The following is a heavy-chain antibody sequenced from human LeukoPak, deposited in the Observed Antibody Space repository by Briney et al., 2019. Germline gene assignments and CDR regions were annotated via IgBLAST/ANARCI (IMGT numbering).Heavy chain of an antibody. Sequence: PGGSLRLSCAASGFTFSSYSMNWVRQAPGKGLEWVSSISSSSSYIYYADSVKGRFTISRDNAKNSLYLQMNSLRAEDTAVYYCASGKAMADDAFDIWGQGTMVTVSS. CDR3: ASGKAMADDAFDI. V-gene: IGHV3-21*01. D-gene: IGHD5-18*01. CDR2: ISSSSSYI. J-gene: IGHJ3*02. CDR1: GFTFSSYS.